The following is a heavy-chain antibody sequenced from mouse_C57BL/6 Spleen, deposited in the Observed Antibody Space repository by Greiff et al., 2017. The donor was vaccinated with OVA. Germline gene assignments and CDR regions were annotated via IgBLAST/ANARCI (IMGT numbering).Heavy chain of an antibody. Sequence: EVKVVESGGDLVKPGGSLKLSCAASGFTFSSYGMSWVRQTPDKRLEWVATISSGGSYTYYPDSVKGRFTISRDNAKNTLYLQMSSLKSEDTAMYYCARRNWEDWYFDVWGTGTTVTVSS. CDR2: ISSGGSYT. J-gene: IGHJ1*03. V-gene: IGHV5-6*02. D-gene: IGHD4-1*01. CDR3: ARRNWEDWYFDV. CDR1: GFTFSSYG.